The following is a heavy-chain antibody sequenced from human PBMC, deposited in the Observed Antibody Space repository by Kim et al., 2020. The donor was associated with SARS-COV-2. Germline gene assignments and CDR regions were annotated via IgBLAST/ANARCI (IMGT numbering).Heavy chain of an antibody. Sequence: GGSLRLSCAASGFTFSSYSMNWVRQAPGKGLEWVSYISSSSSTIYYADSVKGRFTISRDNAKNSLYLQMNSLRDEDTAVYYCARDIVVPAAPRYYYYGMDVWGQGTTVTVSS. J-gene: IGHJ6*02. CDR1: GFTFSSYS. D-gene: IGHD2-2*01. V-gene: IGHV3-48*02. CDR2: ISSSSSTI. CDR3: ARDIVVPAAPRYYYYGMDV.